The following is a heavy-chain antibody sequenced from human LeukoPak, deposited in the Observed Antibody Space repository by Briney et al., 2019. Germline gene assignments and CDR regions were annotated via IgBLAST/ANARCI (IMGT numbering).Heavy chain of an antibody. J-gene: IGHJ4*02. V-gene: IGHV3-43*02. CDR1: GFTFDDYA. CDR2: ISGDGGST. D-gene: IGHD1-26*01. Sequence: PGGSLRLSCAASGFTFDDYAMHWVRQAPGKGLEWVSLISGDGGSTYYADSVKGRFTISRDNSINSLYLQMNSLRTEDTALYYCAKFGVSGSYYYFDYWGQGTLVTVSS. CDR3: AKFGVSGSYYYFDY.